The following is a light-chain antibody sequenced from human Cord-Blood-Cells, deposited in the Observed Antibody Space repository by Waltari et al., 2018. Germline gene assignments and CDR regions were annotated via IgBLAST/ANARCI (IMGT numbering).Light chain of an antibody. CDR3: CSYAGSSTSLYV. CDR2: EGS. CDR1: SSDVGRYNL. V-gene: IGLV2-23*01. Sequence: QSALTQPASVSGSPGQSITISCTGTSSDVGRYNLVSWYQQHPGKAPKLMIYEGSKRPLGVSNRFSGSKSGNTASLTISGLQAEDEADYYCCSYAGSSTSLYVFGTGTKVTVL. J-gene: IGLJ1*01.